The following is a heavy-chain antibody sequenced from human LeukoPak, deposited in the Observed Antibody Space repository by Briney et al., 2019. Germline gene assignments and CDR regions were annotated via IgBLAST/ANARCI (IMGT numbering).Heavy chain of an antibody. V-gene: IGHV4-39*01. CDR3: ARPLIVGAPAAAFDI. CDR1: GGSISSSSYY. J-gene: IGHJ3*02. D-gene: IGHD1-26*01. CDR2: IYYSGST. Sequence: SETLSLTCTVSGGSISSSSYYWGWIRQPPGKGLEWNGSIYYSGSTYYNPSLKSRVTISVDTSKNPFSLKLSSVTAADTAVYYCARPLIVGAPAAAFDIWGQGTMVTVSS.